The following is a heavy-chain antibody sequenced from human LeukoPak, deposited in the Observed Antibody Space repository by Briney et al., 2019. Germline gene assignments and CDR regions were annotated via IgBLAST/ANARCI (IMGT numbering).Heavy chain of an antibody. Sequence: GGSLRLSCAASGFTFSSYSMNWVRQAPGKGLEWVSYISTTGRTIYYADSVKGRFTISRDNAKSSVYLQMNSLRAEDTAVYYCARDLAAGNWFDPWGQGTLVTVSS. V-gene: IGHV3-48*04. CDR3: ARDLAAGNWFDP. CDR2: ISTTGRTI. J-gene: IGHJ5*02. CDR1: GFTFSSYS. D-gene: IGHD6-25*01.